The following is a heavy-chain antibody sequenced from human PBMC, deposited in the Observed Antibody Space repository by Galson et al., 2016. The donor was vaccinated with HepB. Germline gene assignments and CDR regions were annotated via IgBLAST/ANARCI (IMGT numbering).Heavy chain of an antibody. CDR3: AKDKVSFYYYGTDV. Sequence: SLRLSCAASGFIFGEYAMHWVRQAPGKGLEWVSGITWNSGAIAYADSVKGRFTISRDNAKNTLYLQMNSLRGDDTALYYCAKDKVSFYYYGTDVWGQGTTVTVSS. D-gene: IGHD2-8*01. CDR2: ITWNSGAI. J-gene: IGHJ6*02. V-gene: IGHV3-9*01. CDR1: GFIFGEYA.